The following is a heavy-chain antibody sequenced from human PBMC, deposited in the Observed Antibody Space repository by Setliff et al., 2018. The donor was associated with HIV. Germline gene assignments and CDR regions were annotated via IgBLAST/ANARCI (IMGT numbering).Heavy chain of an antibody. CDR1: GGSFSGYY. J-gene: IGHJ4*01. CDR3: ARAVCPSLNCYSFFNY. D-gene: IGHD2-15*01. Sequence: PSETLSLTCAVYGGSFSGYYWSWIRQPPGKGLEWIGEINHSGSTNYNPSLKSRVTISVDTSKNQFSLKLSSVTAADTAVYYCARAVCPSLNCYSFFNYWGHGSLVTVSS. V-gene: IGHV4-34*01. CDR2: INHSGST.